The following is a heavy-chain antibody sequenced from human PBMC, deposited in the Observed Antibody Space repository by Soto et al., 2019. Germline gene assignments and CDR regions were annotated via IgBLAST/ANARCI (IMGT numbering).Heavy chain of an antibody. Sequence: GASVNVSCKSSGYTFTSYCISWVRQAPGQGLECMGWISAYNGNTNYAQKLQGRVTMTTDTSTSTAYMELRSLRSDDTAVYYCARHPFSDYYDSSGYYPHFDYWGQGTLVTVSS. V-gene: IGHV1-18*01. CDR1: GYTFTSYC. D-gene: IGHD3-22*01. CDR3: ARHPFSDYYDSSGYYPHFDY. CDR2: ISAYNGNT. J-gene: IGHJ4*02.